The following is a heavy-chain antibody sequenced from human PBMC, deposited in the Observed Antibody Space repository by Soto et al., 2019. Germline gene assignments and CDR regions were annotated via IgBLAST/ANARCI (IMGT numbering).Heavy chain of an antibody. Sequence: GGSLRLSCTASGFIFSDYDMHWVRQASGKGLEWVSTIGAARDPYYTGSVKGRFTISRENDRKSMFLQMNSVTVGDTAVYYCARAYSGGLPSRADYYSALAVWGEGTMVTVS. V-gene: IGHV3-13*05. J-gene: IGHJ6*02. D-gene: IGHD2-15*01. CDR2: IGAARDP. CDR1: GFIFSDYD. CDR3: ARAYSGGLPSRADYYSALAV.